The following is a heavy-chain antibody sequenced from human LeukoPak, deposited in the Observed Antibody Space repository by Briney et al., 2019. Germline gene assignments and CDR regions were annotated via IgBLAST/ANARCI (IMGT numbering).Heavy chain of an antibody. J-gene: IGHJ4*02. CDR1: GFTFSSYG. Sequence: PGGSLRLSCAASGFTFSSYGMHWVRQAPGKGLEWVAVIWYDGSNKYYADSVKGRFTISRDNSKNTLYLQMNSLRAEDTAVYYCARDGVVVTGAFDYWGQGTLVTVSS. D-gene: IGHD2-21*02. CDR2: IWYDGSNK. V-gene: IGHV3-33*01. CDR3: ARDGVVVTGAFDY.